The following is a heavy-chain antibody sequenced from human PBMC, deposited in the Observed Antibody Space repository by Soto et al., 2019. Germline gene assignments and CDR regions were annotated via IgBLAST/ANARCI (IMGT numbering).Heavy chain of an antibody. Sequence: SETLSLTCTVSGGSISSGGYYWSWIRQHPGKGLEWIGYIYYSGSTYYNPSLKSRVTISVDTSRNQFSLKLSSVTAADTAVYYCARGGAAAGTRRYYYYGMDVWGQGTTVTVSS. D-gene: IGHD6-13*01. J-gene: IGHJ6*02. V-gene: IGHV4-31*03. CDR2: IYYSGST. CDR1: GGSISSGGYY. CDR3: ARGGAAAGTRRYYYYGMDV.